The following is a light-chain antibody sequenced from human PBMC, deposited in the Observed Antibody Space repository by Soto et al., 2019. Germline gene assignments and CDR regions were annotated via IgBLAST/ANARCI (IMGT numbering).Light chain of an antibody. V-gene: IGKV1-9*01. CDR1: QALSNY. Sequence: DIHLTQSPSFLSASVGDTVTITCRASQALSNYLAWYQQRPGKPPNLLIYSASTLQSGVPSRFSGSGSETEFSLTIRSLQPEDFATYFCQQLNPIPVTFGRGTKVDI. J-gene: IGKJ3*01. CDR3: QQLNPIPVT. CDR2: SAS.